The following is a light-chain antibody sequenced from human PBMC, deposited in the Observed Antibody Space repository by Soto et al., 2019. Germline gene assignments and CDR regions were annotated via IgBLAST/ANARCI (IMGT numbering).Light chain of an antibody. CDR1: QSVSSSY. CDR2: GAS. V-gene: IGKV3-20*01. CDR3: QQYGTSRRF. J-gene: IGKJ3*01. Sequence: EIVLTQSPGTLSLSPGERYTLSCMASQSVSSSYLAWYQQKPGQAPRLLIYGASSRATGIPDRFSGSGSGTDFTLTISRLEPEDSAVYYCQQYGTSRRFFGPGTKVEIK.